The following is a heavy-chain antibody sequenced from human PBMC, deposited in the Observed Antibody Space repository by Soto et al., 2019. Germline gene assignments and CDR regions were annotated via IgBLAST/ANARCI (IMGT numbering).Heavy chain of an antibody. CDR1: GFRFRTRA. D-gene: IGHD3-22*01. CDR2: IRPGGDST. J-gene: IGHJ4*02. V-gene: IGHV3-23*01. CDR3: AKLVGNYYDSSGSRDY. Sequence: GGSLRLSCAASGFRFRTRAMSWVRQAPGKGLEWVASIRPGGDSTYYADSVKGRFAVSRDNSNVTLYLQMNSLRAEDTAVYYCAKLVGNYYDSSGSRDYWGQGTLVTVSS.